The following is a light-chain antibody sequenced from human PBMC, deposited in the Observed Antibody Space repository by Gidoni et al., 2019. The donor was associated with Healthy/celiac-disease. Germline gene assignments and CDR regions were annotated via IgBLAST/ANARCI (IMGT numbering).Light chain of an antibody. Sequence: DCQMIQHPSTLAASVRDTVTITCRASQSISSWLAWCQQKPGKDPKLLIYKASSLESGAPSRFSGSGSGTEFTLTISSLQPDDFATYYCQQYNSYSYTFGQGTKLEIK. CDR3: QQYNSYSYT. V-gene: IGKV1-5*03. CDR2: KAS. J-gene: IGKJ2*01. CDR1: QSISSW.